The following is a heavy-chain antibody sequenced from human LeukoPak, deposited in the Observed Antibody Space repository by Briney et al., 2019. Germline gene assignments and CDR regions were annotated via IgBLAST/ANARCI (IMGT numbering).Heavy chain of an antibody. J-gene: IGHJ4*02. Sequence: GESLKLSCTASGFTFSSYEMNWVRQAPGEGLEWVSFISSSGGTIYYTDSVKGRFSISRDNAKNSLYLQMSSLRAEDTAVYYCARGGGVYGDYLEIDYWGQGTLVTVSS. CDR3: ARGGGVYGDYLEIDY. V-gene: IGHV3-48*03. D-gene: IGHD4-17*01. CDR1: GFTFSSYE. CDR2: ISSSGGTI.